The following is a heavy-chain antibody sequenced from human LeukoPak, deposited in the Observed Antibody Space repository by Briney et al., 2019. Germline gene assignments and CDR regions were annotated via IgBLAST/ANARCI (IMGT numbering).Heavy chain of an antibody. V-gene: IGHV1-18*01. CDR3: ARGVAAAVYYYYGMDV. J-gene: IGHJ6*02. D-gene: IGHD6-13*01. CDR2: ISAYNGNT. Sequence: LGASVKVSCKASGYTFTSYGISWVRQAPGQGLEWMGWISAYNGNTNYAQKLQGRVTMTTDTSTSTAYMELRSLRSEDTAVYYCARGVAAAVYYYYGMDVWGQGTTVTVSS. CDR1: GYTFTSYG.